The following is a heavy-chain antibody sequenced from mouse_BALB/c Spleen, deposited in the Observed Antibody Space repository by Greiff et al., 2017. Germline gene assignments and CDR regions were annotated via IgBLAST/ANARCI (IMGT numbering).Heavy chain of an antibody. CDR1: GFNIKDTY. Sequence: VQLQQSGAELVKPGASVKLSCTASGFNIKDTYMHWVKQRPEQGLEWIGRIDPANGNTKYDPKFQGKATITADTSSNTAYLQLSSLTSEDTAVYYCAIRNCGLFDYWGQGTTRTVSA. CDR2: IDPANGNT. V-gene: IGHV14-3*02. J-gene: IGHJ2*01. CDR3: AIRNCGLFDY.